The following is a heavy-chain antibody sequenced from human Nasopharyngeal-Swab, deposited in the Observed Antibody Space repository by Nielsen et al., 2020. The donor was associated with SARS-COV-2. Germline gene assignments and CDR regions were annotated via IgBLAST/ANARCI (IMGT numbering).Heavy chain of an antibody. Sequence: SETLSLTCTVSGGSISSSSYYWGWIRQPPGKGLEWIGSIYYSGSTYYNPSLKSRVTISVDTSKNRFSLKLSSVTAADTAVYYCARRLVVTPGPFDYWGQGTLVTVSS. CDR2: IYYSGST. V-gene: IGHV4-39*01. CDR3: ARRLVVTPGPFDY. CDR1: GGSISSSSYY. D-gene: IGHD4-23*01. J-gene: IGHJ4*02.